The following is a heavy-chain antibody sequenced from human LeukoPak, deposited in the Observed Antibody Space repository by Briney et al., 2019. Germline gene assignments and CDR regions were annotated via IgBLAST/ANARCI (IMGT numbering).Heavy chain of an antibody. CDR1: GFTFTGHY. V-gene: IGHV1-2*02. CDR3: ARDFSWGVDY. CDR2: INDNSGAT. J-gene: IGHJ4*02. Sequence: ASVKVSCKASGFTFTGHYMHWARQAPGQGLEWMGWINDNSGATNYARNFQDRVTLTRDTSISTVYMELSRLRIDDTAVYYCARDFSWGVDYWGQGTLVTVSS. D-gene: IGHD3-10*01.